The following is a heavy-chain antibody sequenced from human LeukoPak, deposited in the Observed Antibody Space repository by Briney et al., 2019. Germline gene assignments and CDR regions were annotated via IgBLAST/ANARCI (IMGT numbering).Heavy chain of an antibody. Sequence: PGGSLRLSCAASGFTFSSYGMHWVRQAPGKGLEWVAVISYDGSNKYYADSVKGRFTISRDNSKNTLYLQMNGLRAEDTAVYYCAKEHRRENYDSSGYYYYGMDVWGQGTTVTVSS. D-gene: IGHD3-22*01. V-gene: IGHV3-30*18. CDR2: ISYDGSNK. J-gene: IGHJ6*02. CDR1: GFTFSSYG. CDR3: AKEHRRENYDSSGYYYYGMDV.